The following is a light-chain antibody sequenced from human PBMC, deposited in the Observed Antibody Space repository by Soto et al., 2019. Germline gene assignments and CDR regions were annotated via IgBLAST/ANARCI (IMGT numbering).Light chain of an antibody. J-gene: IGLJ3*02. V-gene: IGLV2-23*02. CDR3: SLYASTHTFM. CDR2: EAT. CDR1: SSDIGRYNL. Sequence: QSALTQPASVSGSPGQSITISCTGTSSDIGRYNLVSWYQQHPGKPPKLMIYEATKRPSGVSNRFSGSKSGNTASLTISGLQAEDEADYYCSLYASTHTFMFGGGTKVTVL.